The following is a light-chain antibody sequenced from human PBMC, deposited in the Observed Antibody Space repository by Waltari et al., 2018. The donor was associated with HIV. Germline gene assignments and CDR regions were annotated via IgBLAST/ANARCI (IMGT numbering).Light chain of an antibody. V-gene: IGLV1-47*01. Sequence: QSVLTQPPSASGTPGQRVTISCSGSSSNIGSKYIYWYQQLPGTAPKLLIYRNKQRPSGVPDRFSGSKSGTSASLAISGLRSEDEADYSCAAWDDSLSGWVFGGGTKLTVL. CDR1: SSNIGSKY. J-gene: IGLJ3*02. CDR3: AAWDDSLSGWV. CDR2: RNK.